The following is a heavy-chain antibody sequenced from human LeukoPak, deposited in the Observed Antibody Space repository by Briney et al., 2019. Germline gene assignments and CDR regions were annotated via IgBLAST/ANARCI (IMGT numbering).Heavy chain of an antibody. CDR3: ARWGSGGLTLDY. V-gene: IGHV3-33*01. J-gene: IGHJ4*02. CDR1: GFTFSDYG. CDR2: IWNDATEK. D-gene: IGHD3-10*01. Sequence: PGGSLRLSCVASGFTFSDYGMHWVRQAPGKGLGWVAVIWNDATEKYYGDSVKGRFTISKDNSRNTLNLQMDSLRAEDTAVYYCARWGSGGLTLDYWGQGTLVTVSS.